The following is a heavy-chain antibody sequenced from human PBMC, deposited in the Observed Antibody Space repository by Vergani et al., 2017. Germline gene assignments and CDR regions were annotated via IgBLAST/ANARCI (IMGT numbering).Heavy chain of an antibody. CDR1: GFPFSSYD. J-gene: IGHJ4*02. D-gene: IGHD6-13*01. V-gene: IGHV3-13*04. CDR3: AREPDSRSWYRGSTYFDY. CDR2: VGTAGYT. Sequence: EVQLVESGGGLVQPGGSLRLSFAASGFPFSSYDMHWVRQATGKGLEWVSAVGTAGYTYYPGSVKGRVTISRENAKNSLYLQKNSLRSGETAVYYCAREPDSRSWYRGSTYFDYWGQGTLVTVSS.